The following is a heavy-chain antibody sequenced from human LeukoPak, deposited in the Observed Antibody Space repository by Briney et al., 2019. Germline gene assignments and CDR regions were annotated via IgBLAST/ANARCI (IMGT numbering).Heavy chain of an antibody. Sequence: PGGSLRLSCAASGFTFNSYAMSWVRQAPGKGLEWVSAISGSGRYTYFADSVKGRFTISRDNSKNTVYLQMSSLKAEDTAVYYFAKATGDDSGIYYAYWGQGTLVIVSS. V-gene: IGHV3-23*01. CDR1: GFTFNSYA. CDR3: AKATGDDSGIYYAY. D-gene: IGHD3-22*01. CDR2: ISGSGRYT. J-gene: IGHJ4*02.